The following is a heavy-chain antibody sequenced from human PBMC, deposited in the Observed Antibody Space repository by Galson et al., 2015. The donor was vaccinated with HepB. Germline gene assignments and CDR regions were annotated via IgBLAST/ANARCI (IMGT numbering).Heavy chain of an antibody. CDR1: GGSISSNTYY. V-gene: IGHV4-61*05. CDR2: ISDSWRA. CDR3: AREIDLSQFDY. Sequence: ETLSLTCTVSGGSISSNTYYWGWIRHSPGKGLEWIGYISDSWRANYNPSLKSRVTISVDTSKNQFSLRLSSVTAADTAVYYCAREIDLSQFDYWGQGTLVTVSS. J-gene: IGHJ4*02.